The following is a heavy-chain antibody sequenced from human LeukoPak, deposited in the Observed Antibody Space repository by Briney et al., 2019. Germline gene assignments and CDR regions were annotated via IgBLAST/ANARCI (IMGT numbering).Heavy chain of an antibody. D-gene: IGHD6-13*01. J-gene: IGHJ4*02. Sequence: PGGSLRLSCAASGFTFDDYAMHWVRQAPGKGLEWVSGISWNSGSIGYADSVKGRFTISRDNSKNTLYLQMNSLRAEDTALYYCARVFTAAGFDYWGQGSLVTVSS. CDR1: GFTFDDYA. CDR2: ISWNSGSI. V-gene: IGHV3-9*01. CDR3: ARVFTAAGFDY.